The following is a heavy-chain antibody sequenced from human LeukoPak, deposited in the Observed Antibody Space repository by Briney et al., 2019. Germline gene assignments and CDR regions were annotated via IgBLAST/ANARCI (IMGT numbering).Heavy chain of an antibody. J-gene: IGHJ4*02. V-gene: IGHV1-18*01. CDR1: GYTFTSYG. Sequence: RGASVKVSCKASGYTFTSYGISWVRQAPGQGPEWMGWISAYSTYNGNTNYGQKFQGRVTMTTDTSTSTAYMELRSLRSDDTAVYYCTRDLGQWLLQGIFFDYWGQGTLVTVSS. D-gene: IGHD5-12*01. CDR3: TRDLGQWLLQGIFFDY. CDR2: ISAYSTYNGNT.